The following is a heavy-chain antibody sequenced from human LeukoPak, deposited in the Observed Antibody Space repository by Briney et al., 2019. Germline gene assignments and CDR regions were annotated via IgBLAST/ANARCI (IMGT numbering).Heavy chain of an antibody. CDR1: GFSLSTSEVG. CDR3: AXXXFGSLRNDVFDS. Sequence: SGPTLVNPTQTLELTCTFSGFSLSTSEVGVAWIRQPPGKALEWLALIYWNDDKNYRSSLKNRLTITKDTFKNQVALTMTNMDPVXXAXYYCAXXXFGSLRNDVFDSWGQGTLVTVSS. D-gene: IGHD1-1*01. CDR2: IYWNDDK. J-gene: IGHJ4*02. V-gene: IGHV2-5*01.